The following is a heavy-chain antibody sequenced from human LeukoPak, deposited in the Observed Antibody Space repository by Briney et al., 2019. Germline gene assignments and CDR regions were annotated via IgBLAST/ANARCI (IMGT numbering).Heavy chain of an antibody. CDR2: ISYDGSNK. J-gene: IGHJ4*02. D-gene: IGHD2-2*01. Sequence: PGRSLRLSCAASGFTFSSYAMHWVRQAPGKGLEGVAVISYDGSNKYYADSVKGRFTISRDNSKNTLYLQMNSLRAEDTAVYYCARERGIVVVPAPLFYFDYWGQGTLVTVSS. CDR1: GFTFSSYA. V-gene: IGHV3-30*04. CDR3: ARERGIVVVPAPLFYFDY.